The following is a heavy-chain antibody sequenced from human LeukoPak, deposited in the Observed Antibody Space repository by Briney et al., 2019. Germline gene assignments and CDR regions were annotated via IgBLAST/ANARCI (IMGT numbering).Heavy chain of an antibody. CDR3: ADGPAAAGLRT. D-gene: IGHD6-13*01. V-gene: IGHV6-1*01. CDR1: GDSVSSNSAV. CDR2: TYYRAKWYN. J-gene: IGHJ5*02. Sequence: QTLSLTCAISGDSVSSNSAVWNWIRQSPSRGLEWLGRTYYRAKWYNEYAVSVKSRATINPDTSKNLFSLQLNSVTPEDTAVYYCADGPAAAGLRTWGQGTLVTVSS.